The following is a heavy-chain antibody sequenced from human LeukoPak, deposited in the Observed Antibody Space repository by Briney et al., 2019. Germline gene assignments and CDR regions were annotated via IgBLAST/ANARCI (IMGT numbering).Heavy chain of an antibody. Sequence: GASVKVSRKASGYTFTSYDINWVRQATGQGLEWMGWMNPNSGNTGYAQKFQGRVTMTRNTSISTAYMELSSLRSEDTAVYYCAREITFGGVIYDYWGQGTLVTVSS. CDR2: MNPNSGNT. D-gene: IGHD3-16*02. J-gene: IGHJ4*02. CDR1: GYTFTSYD. V-gene: IGHV1-8*01. CDR3: AREITFGGVIYDY.